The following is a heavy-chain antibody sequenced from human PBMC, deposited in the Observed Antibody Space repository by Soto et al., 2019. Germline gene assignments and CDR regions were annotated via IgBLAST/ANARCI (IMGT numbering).Heavy chain of an antibody. CDR2: VYYTGST. D-gene: IGHD3-22*01. Sequence: SETLSLTCTVSGDSISTFYWGWMRQSPGKELEWIGYVYYTGSTNYSPSLKSRVTISVDRSKNQFSLKLTSANAADTAVYYCARGRTVRNYADDSSDYFYFFDYWGQGTQVTVSS. J-gene: IGHJ4*02. CDR3: ARGRTVRNYADDSSDYFYFFDY. CDR1: GDSISTFY. V-gene: IGHV4-59*01.